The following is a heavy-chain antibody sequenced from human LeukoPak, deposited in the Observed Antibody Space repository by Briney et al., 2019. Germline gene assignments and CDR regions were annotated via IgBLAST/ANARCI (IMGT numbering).Heavy chain of an antibody. CDR1: GFIFSSYS. D-gene: IGHD6-19*01. CDR2: ISSSSSYK. Sequence: PGGSLRLSCAASGFIFSSYSMNWVRQAPGKGLAWVSSISSSSSYKYYADSVKGRFTISRDNAKNSLYLQMNSLRAEDTAVYYCARGRAHELHSGWYLPFDYWGQGTLVTVSS. CDR3: ARGRAHELHSGWYLPFDY. J-gene: IGHJ4*02. V-gene: IGHV3-21*01.